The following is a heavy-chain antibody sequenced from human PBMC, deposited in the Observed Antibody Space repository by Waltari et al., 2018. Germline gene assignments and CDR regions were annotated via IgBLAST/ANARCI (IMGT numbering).Heavy chain of an antibody. CDR2: MNPNSGNT. Sequence: QVQLVQSGAEVKKPGASVKVSCKASGYTFTSYDINWVRQATGQGLEWMGWMNPNSGNTGYAQKFQGRVTMTRNTSISTAYMELSSLRSEDTAVYYCVTPPIITMVRGVSGAFDIWGQGTMVTVSS. V-gene: IGHV1-8*01. CDR1: GYTFTSYD. J-gene: IGHJ3*02. CDR3: VTPPIITMVRGVSGAFDI. D-gene: IGHD3-10*01.